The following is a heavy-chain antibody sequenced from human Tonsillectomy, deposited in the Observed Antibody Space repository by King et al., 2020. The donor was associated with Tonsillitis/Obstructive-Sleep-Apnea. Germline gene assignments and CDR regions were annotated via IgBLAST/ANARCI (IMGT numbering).Heavy chain of an antibody. CDR2: ISYDGSKK. Sequence: VQLVESGGGVVQPGRSLRLSCAASGFTFSSYGMHWVRQAPGKGLEWVAVISYDGSKKYYADSVKGRFTISRDNSKNTVYLQMNSLRAEDTAVYYCAKDRSSSWSLDYWGQGTLVTVSS. V-gene: IGHV3-30*18. D-gene: IGHD6-13*01. CDR3: AKDRSSSWSLDY. J-gene: IGHJ4*02. CDR1: GFTFSSYG.